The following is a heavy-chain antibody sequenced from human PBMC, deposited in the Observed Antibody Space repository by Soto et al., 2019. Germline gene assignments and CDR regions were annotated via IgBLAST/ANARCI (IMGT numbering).Heavy chain of an antibody. V-gene: IGHV3-33*01. D-gene: IGHD3-22*01. CDR3: ARGSSGDDAFDI. CDR1: GFTFRSYG. CDR2: IWYDGSNK. Sequence: QVQLVESGGGVVQPGRSLRLSCAASGFTFRSYGMHWVRQAPGKGLEWVAVIWYDGSNKYYADSVKGRFTISRDNSKNTLYLQMNSLRAEDTAVYYCARGSSGDDAFDIWGQGTMVTVSS. J-gene: IGHJ3*02.